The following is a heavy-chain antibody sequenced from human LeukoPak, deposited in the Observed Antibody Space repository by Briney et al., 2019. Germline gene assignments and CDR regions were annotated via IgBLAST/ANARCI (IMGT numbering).Heavy chain of an antibody. D-gene: IGHD3-22*01. CDR1: GFTFSDYY. CDR3: ARDGYYYDSSGYSLDY. J-gene: IGHJ4*02. CDR2: ISSSGSTI. Sequence: GGSLRLSCAASGFTFSDYYMSWIRQAPGKGLEWVSYISSSGSTIYYADSVKGRFTISRDNAKNSLYPQMNSLRAEDTAVYYCARDGYYYDSSGYSLDYWGQGTLVTVSS. V-gene: IGHV3-11*01.